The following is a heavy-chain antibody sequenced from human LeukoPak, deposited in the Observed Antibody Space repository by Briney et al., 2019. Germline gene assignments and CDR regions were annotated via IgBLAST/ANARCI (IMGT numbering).Heavy chain of an antibody. CDR1: GFTFSSYG. CDR3: ARGRYSGYDWYFDY. CDR2: IWYDGSNK. J-gene: IGHJ4*02. Sequence: GGSLRLSCAASGFTFSSYGMHWVRQAPGKRLEWVAVIWYDGSNKYYADSVKGRFTISRDNSKNTLYLQMNSLRAEDTAVYYCARGRYSGYDWYFDYWGQGTLVTVPS. V-gene: IGHV3-33*01. D-gene: IGHD5-12*01.